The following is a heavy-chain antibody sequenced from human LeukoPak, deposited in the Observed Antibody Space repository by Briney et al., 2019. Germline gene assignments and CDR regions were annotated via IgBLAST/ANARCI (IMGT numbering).Heavy chain of an antibody. V-gene: IGHV3-7*01. Sequence: GGSLRLSCAASGFTFSSYWMSWVRQAPGKGLGWVANIKKDGSEKYYVDSVKGRFTISRDNAKTSLYLQMVSLRAEDTAVYYCARHLSGVTGYTYGRGIDYWGQGTLVTVSS. D-gene: IGHD5-18*01. CDR3: ARHLSGVTGYTYGRGIDY. J-gene: IGHJ4*02. CDR1: GFTFSSYW. CDR2: IKKDGSEK.